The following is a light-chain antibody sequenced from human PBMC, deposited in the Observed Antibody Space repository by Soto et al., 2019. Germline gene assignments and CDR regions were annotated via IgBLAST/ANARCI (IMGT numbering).Light chain of an antibody. CDR1: QSLSSN. J-gene: IGKJ3*01. V-gene: IGKV3-15*01. CDR2: GAS. Sequence: EIVMTQSPATLSVSPGERATLSCRASQSLSSNLAWYQQQTGQAPRLLVFGASIRAAGIPARFSGSGSVTEFTLTISDLQSEDSAVYYCQQYNSWPPFTFGPGNKVEIK. CDR3: QQYNSWPPFT.